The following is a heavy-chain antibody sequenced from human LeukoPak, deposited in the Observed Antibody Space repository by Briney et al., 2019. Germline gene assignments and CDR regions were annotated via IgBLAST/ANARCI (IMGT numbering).Heavy chain of an antibody. CDR3: AKSGSNRFDY. CDR2: INSDGSST. D-gene: IGHD5-24*01. Sequence: GGSLRLSCAASGFTFSSYWMHWVRQAPGKGLVWVSRINSDGSSTRYADSVKGRFTISRDNTKNTLYLQMNRLRAEDTAVYYCAKSGSNRFDYWGQGTLVTVSS. J-gene: IGHJ4*02. V-gene: IGHV3-74*01. CDR1: GFTFSSYW.